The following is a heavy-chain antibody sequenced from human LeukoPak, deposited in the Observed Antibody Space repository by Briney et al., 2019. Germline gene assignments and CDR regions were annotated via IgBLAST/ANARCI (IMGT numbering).Heavy chain of an antibody. Sequence: ASVRGSCKASGGTFISYAISWVRQAPGQGLEWMGGIIPIFGTANYAQKFQGRVTITADESTSTAYMELSSLRSEDTAVYYCARPRRSQQLVPFDYWGQGTLVTVSS. CDR2: IIPIFGTA. D-gene: IGHD6-13*01. CDR3: ARPRRSQQLVPFDY. V-gene: IGHV1-69*13. J-gene: IGHJ4*02. CDR1: GGTFISYA.